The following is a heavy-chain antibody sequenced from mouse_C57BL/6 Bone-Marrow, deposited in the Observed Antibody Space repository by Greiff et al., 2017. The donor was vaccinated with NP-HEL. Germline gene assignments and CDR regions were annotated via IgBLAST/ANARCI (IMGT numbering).Heavy chain of an antibody. Sequence: VMLVESGAELAKPGASVKLSCKASGYTFTSYWMHWVKQRPGQGLEWIGYINTSSGYTKYNQKFKDKATLTADKSSSTAYMQLSSLTYEDSAVYYCASPPDYYGSSPWFAYWGQGTLVTVSA. V-gene: IGHV1-7*01. CDR1: GYTFTSYW. CDR3: ASPPDYYGSSPWFAY. D-gene: IGHD1-1*01. J-gene: IGHJ3*01. CDR2: INTSSGYT.